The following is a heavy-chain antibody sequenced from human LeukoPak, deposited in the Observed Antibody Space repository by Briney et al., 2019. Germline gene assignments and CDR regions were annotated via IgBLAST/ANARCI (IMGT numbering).Heavy chain of an antibody. D-gene: IGHD6-19*01. CDR1: GGSISSGSYY. J-gene: IGHJ4*02. V-gene: IGHV4-61*02. Sequence: SQTLSLTCTVSGGSISSGSYYWSWIRQPAGKGLEWIGRIYTTGSTNYNPSLKSRVTISVDTSKNQFSLKLSSVTAADTAVYYCARSDSSGWADWGQGTLVTVSS. CDR2: IYTTGST. CDR3: ARSDSSGWAD.